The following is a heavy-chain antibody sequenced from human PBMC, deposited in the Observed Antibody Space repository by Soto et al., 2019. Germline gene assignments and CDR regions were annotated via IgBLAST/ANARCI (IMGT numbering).Heavy chain of an antibody. CDR2: IYYSGST. Sequence: QLQLQESGPGLVKPSETLSLTCTVSGGSISSSSYYWGWIRQPPGKGLEWIGSIYYSGSTYYNPSLKSRVNISVDTSKNQFSLKLSAVTAADTAVYYCARHPSSWDILTGYTEGVVDYWGQGTLVTVSS. CDR3: ARHPSSWDILTGYTEGVVDY. CDR1: GGSISSSSYY. V-gene: IGHV4-39*01. J-gene: IGHJ4*02. D-gene: IGHD3-9*01.